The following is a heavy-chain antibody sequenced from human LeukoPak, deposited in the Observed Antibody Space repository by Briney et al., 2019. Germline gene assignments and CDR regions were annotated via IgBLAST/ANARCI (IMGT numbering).Heavy chain of an antibody. CDR1: GYTFTAYY. V-gene: IGHV1-2*06. CDR2: INPNSGGT. J-gene: IGHJ4*02. D-gene: IGHD6-13*01. CDR3: ARDRGQQQFPEN. Sequence: ASVKVSCKTSGYTFTAYYMHWVRQAPGQGLEWMGRINPNSGGTNYAQKFQGRVTLTRDTSISAAYMELSRPRSDDAAVYYCARDRGQQQFPENWGQGTLVTVSS.